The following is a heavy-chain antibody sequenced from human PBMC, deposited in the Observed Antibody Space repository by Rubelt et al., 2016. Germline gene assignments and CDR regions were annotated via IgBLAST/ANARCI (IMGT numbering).Heavy chain of an antibody. CDR2: IYYSGST. J-gene: IGHJ4*02. CDR1: DGSISRSPFY. Sequence: QLQLRESGPRLVKPSETLSLTCAVSDGSISRSPFYRGWIRQPPGRGLEWIGSIYYSGSTYYNPSLRSRGTISVATSKTQFSLKLSSVTAADTAVYYCARHGSGYWGQGTLVPVSS. V-gene: IGHV4-39*01. CDR3: ARHGSGY. D-gene: IGHD6-25*01.